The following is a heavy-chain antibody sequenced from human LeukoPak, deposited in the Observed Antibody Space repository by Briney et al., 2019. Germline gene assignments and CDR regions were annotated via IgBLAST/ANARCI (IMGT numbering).Heavy chain of an antibody. CDR2: IYYSGST. Sequence: PSETLSLTCTVSGGSISSYYWSWIRQPPGKGLEWIGYIYYSGSTDYNPSLKSRVTISVDTSKNQFSLKLSSVTAADAAVYYCARHVDTAMVGWFVPWGQGTLVSVSS. D-gene: IGHD5-18*01. J-gene: IGHJ5*02. CDR1: GGSISSYY. CDR3: ARHVDTAMVGWFVP. V-gene: IGHV4-59*08.